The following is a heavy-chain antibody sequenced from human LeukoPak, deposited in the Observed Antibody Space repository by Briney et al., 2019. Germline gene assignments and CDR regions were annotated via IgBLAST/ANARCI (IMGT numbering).Heavy chain of an antibody. CDR1: GGSISSYY. J-gene: IGHJ4*02. V-gene: IGHV4-59*12. CDR2: IYYSGST. CDR3: AREDTGGLDY. D-gene: IGHD2-8*02. Sequence: SETLSLTCTVSGGSISSYYWSWIRQPPGKGLEWIGYIYYSGSTNYNPSLKSRVTISVDTSKNQFSLKLISVTAADTAVYYCAREDTGGLDYWGQGILVTASP.